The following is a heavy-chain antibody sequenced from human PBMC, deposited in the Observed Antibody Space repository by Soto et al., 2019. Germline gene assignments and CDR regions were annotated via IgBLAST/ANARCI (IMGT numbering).Heavy chain of an antibody. D-gene: IGHD4-17*01. CDR3: VRETVTPLYY. Sequence: GGSLRLSCAASGFTLSYYWMHWARQAPGKGLEWVSRVSSEGSTTIYADSVKGRFTVSRDNAKNTLYLQMNSLRAEDTAVYYCVRETVTPLYYWGQGTLVTV. V-gene: IGHV3-74*01. CDR1: GFTLSYYW. J-gene: IGHJ4*02. CDR2: VSSEGSTT.